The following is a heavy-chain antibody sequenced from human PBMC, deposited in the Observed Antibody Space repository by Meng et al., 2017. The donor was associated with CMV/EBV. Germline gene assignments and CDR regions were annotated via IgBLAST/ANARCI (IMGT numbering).Heavy chain of an antibody. J-gene: IGHJ5*02. D-gene: IGHD3-3*02. CDR2: IGTAGDT. CDR3: ARGIGHFWSGYPYNWFDP. CDR1: GFAFSSYA. Sequence: QPGGVGGCLGVPVRSRRLACASSGFAFSSYAMHWVRQATGKGLEWVSAIGTAGDTYYPGSVKGRFTISRENAKNSLYLQMNSLRAGDTAVYYCARGIGHFWSGYPYNWFDPWGQGTLVTVSS. V-gene: IGHV3-13*01.